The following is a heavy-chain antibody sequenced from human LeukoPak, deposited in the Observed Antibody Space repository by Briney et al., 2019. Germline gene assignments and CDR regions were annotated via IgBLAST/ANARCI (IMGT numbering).Heavy chain of an antibody. CDR2: IYYSGST. J-gene: IGHJ4*02. D-gene: IGHD3-3*01. Sequence: SETLSLTCTVSGGSISSYYWSWIRQPPGKGLEWIGYIYYSGSTNYNPSLKSRVTISVGTSKNQFSLKLSSVTAADTAVYYCARSYYDFWSGYLRYWGQGTLVTVSS. CDR3: ARSYYDFWSGYLRY. CDR1: GGSISSYY. V-gene: IGHV4-59*01.